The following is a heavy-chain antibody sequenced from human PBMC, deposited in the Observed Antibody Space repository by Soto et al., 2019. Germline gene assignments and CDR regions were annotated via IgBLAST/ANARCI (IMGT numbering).Heavy chain of an antibody. Sequence: EVQLVESGGGLVKPGESLRLSCAASGFTFSAYTMIWVRQTPGKGLEWVSCISSSSSYIYYADSVKGRFTISRDNAEKSLYLQMNSLGGEDTAVYYCARDRYSGFDSPFLIDSWGQGALVTVSS. V-gene: IGHV3-21*01. CDR1: GFTFSAYT. CDR3: ARDRYSGFDSPFLIDS. J-gene: IGHJ4*02. D-gene: IGHD5-12*01. CDR2: ISSSSSYI.